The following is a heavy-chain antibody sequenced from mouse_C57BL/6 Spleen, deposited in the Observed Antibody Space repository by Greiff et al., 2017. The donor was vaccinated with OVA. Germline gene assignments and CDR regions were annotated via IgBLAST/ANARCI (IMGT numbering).Heavy chain of an antibody. D-gene: IGHD1-1*01. CDR1: GYSFTGYY. CDR3: ASGGTTVPDWYFDV. V-gene: IGHV1-42*01. CDR2: INPSTGGT. J-gene: IGHJ1*03. Sequence: EVQLQQSGPELVKPGASVKISCKASGYSFTGYYMNWVKQSPEKSLEWIGAINPSTGGTTYNQKFKAKATLTVDKSSSTAYMQLKSLTSEDSAVYYWASGGTTVPDWYFDVWGTGTTVTVSS.